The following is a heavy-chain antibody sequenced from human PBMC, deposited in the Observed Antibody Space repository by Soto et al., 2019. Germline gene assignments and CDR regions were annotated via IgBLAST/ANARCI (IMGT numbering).Heavy chain of an antibody. CDR3: ARGLAAAGPFDY. Sequence: PSETLSLTCAVYGGSFSGYYWSWIRQPPGKGLEWIGEINHSGSTNYNPSLKSRVTISVDTSKNQFSLKLSSVTAADTAVYYCARGLAAAGPFDYWGKGTLVTVSS. D-gene: IGHD6-13*01. CDR1: GGSFSGYY. J-gene: IGHJ4*02. CDR2: INHSGST. V-gene: IGHV4-34*01.